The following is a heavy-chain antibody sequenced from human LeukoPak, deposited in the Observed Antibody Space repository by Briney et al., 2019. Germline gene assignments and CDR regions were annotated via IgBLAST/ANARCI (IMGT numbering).Heavy chain of an antibody. CDR1: GGTFSSYA. J-gene: IGHJ6*03. CDR2: IIPIFGTA. CDR3: ARGSYPPPGYYYYMDV. V-gene: IGHV1-69*05. D-gene: IGHD1-26*01. Sequence: GASVKVSCKASGGTFSSYAISWVRQAPGQGLEWMGRIIPIFGTANYAQKFQGRVTITTDESTSTAYMELSSLRSEDTAVYYCARGSYPPPGYYYYMDVWGKGTTVTVSS.